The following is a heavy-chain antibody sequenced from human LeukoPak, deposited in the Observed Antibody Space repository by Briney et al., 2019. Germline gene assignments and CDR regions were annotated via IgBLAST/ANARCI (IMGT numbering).Heavy chain of an antibody. J-gene: IGHJ3*02. CDR2: ISGSGGST. CDR1: GFTFSSYA. Sequence: GGSLRLSCAASGFTFSSYAMSWVRQAPGKGLEWVSAISGSGGSTYYADSVKGRFTISRDNSKNTLYLQMNSLRAEDTAVYYCAKNSVVVVAARATDAFDIWGQGTMVTVSS. CDR3: AKNSVVVVAARATDAFDI. D-gene: IGHD2-15*01. V-gene: IGHV3-23*01.